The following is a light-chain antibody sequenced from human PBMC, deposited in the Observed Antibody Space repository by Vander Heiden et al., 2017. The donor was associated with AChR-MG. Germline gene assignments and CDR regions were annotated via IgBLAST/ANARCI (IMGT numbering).Light chain of an antibody. CDR1: QDISNY. Sequence: DIQMTQSPSSLSASVGDRVTITCQASQDISNYLNWYQQRPGKAPKLLIYDASNLQTGVPFRFSGSGSGTDFTFTISSLQPEDIATYYCHQYDNLPPTFGQGTKLEIK. V-gene: IGKV1-33*01. CDR2: DAS. CDR3: HQYDNLPPT. J-gene: IGKJ2*01.